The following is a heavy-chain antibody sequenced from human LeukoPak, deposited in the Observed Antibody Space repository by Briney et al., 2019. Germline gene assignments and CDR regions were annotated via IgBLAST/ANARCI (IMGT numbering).Heavy chain of an antibody. CDR1: GFTFSSYA. J-gene: IGHJ4*02. Sequence: GGSLTLSCAGSGFTFSSYAMSWVRLAPGQGLEWVSVISDSGDYTSYADSVRGRFTISRDNSRNTLYLQMISLRPEDTAVYYCAKDTSIGKYCTNGVCSPFDYWGQGTLVTVSS. CDR3: AKDTSIGKYCTNGVCSPFDY. D-gene: IGHD2-8*01. CDR2: ISDSGDYT. V-gene: IGHV3-23*01.